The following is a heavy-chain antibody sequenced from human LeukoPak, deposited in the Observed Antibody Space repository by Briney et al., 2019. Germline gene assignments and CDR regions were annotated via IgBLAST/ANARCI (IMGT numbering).Heavy chain of an antibody. CDR3: ARDTSSGYYYDSSGLNWFDP. D-gene: IGHD3-22*01. J-gene: IGHJ5*02. Sequence: SETLSLTCTVCGGSISSGDYYWSGIRQPPGKGLEWIGYIYYSGSTNYNPSLKRRVTISVDTSKNQFSLKLSSVTAADTAVYYCARDTSSGYYYDSSGLNWFDPWGQGTLVTVSS. CDR2: IYYSGST. V-gene: IGHV4-61*08. CDR1: GGSISSGDYY.